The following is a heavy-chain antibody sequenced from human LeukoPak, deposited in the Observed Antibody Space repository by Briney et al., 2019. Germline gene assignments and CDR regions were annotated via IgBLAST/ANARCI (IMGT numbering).Heavy chain of an antibody. CDR1: GFTFSNAW. CDR2: ISGSSAYI. J-gene: IGHJ4*02. CDR3: ARGSEWSSGVSDY. Sequence: GGSLRLSCAASGFTFSNAWMSWVRQAPGKGLEWVSSISGSSAYIYYADSVKGRFTISRDNAKNSLYLQMNSLRAEDTAVYYCARGSEWSSGVSDYWGQGTLVTVSS. D-gene: IGHD3-3*01. V-gene: IGHV3-21*01.